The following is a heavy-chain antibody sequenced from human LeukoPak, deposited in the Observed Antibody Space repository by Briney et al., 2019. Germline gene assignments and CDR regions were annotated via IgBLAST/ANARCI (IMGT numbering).Heavy chain of an antibody. Sequence: SETLSLTCTVSGGSVTSHYWSWIRQPPGKGLEWIAYIYNNASTNYNPSLKSRVTISVDTSKNQFSLKLSSVTAADTAVYSCARGPLGSRGYGSDDWGQGTLVTVSS. D-gene: IGHD3-22*01. J-gene: IGHJ4*02. V-gene: IGHV4-59*02. CDR2: IYNNAST. CDR3: ARGPLGSRGYGSDD. CDR1: GGSVTSHY.